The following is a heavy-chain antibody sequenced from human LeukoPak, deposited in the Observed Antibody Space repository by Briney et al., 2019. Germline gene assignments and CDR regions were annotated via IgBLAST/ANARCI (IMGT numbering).Heavy chain of an antibody. CDR3: ARGATATTNYAYGMDV. CDR1: GFTFSDHY. CDR2: TRNKAKGYTT. V-gene: IGHV3-72*01. D-gene: IGHD4-11*01. J-gene: IGHJ6*02. Sequence: GGSLRLSCAASGFTFSDHYMDWVRQAPGTGLEWVGRTRNKAKGYTTEYAASVKGTFTVSRDDSDNSLYLQMNSLKIEDTALYYCARGATATTNYAYGMDVWGQGTTVTVS.